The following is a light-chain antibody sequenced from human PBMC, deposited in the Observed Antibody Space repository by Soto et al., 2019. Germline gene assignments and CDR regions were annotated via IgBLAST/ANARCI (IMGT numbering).Light chain of an antibody. CDR3: QQYGNSPQT. V-gene: IGKV3-20*01. CDR1: QSVSNNY. CDR2: GAS. Sequence: EVELTQSPATLSVSPGERDILSCSSSQSVSNNYLAWYQQKPGQAPRLLIYGASNRATGIPDRFSGSGSGTDFTLTISRLEPEDFAVYYCQQYGNSPQTFGQGTKVDIK. J-gene: IGKJ1*01.